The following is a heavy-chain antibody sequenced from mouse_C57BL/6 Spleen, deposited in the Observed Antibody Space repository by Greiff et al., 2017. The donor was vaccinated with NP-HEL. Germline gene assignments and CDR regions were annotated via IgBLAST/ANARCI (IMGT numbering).Heavy chain of an antibody. CDR2: INYDGSST. Sequence: DVQLVESEGGLVQPGSSMKLSCTASGFTFSDYYMAWVRQVPEKGLEWVANINYDGSSTYYLDSLKSRFIISRDNAKNILYLQMSSLKSEDTATYYCARERVTYYYGSSWAMDDWGQGTSVTVSS. D-gene: IGHD1-1*01. CDR1: GFTFSDYY. J-gene: IGHJ4*01. CDR3: ARERVTYYYGSSWAMDD. V-gene: IGHV5-16*01.